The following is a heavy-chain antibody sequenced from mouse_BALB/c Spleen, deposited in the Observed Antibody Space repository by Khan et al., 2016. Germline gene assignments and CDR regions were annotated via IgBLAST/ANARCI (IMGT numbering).Heavy chain of an antibody. CDR3: ESLDYYGSSDY. Sequence: EVKLLESGGGLVQPGGSLKLSCAASGFDFSRYWMSWVRQAPGKGLEWIGEINPDSSTINYTPSLKDKFIISRDNAKHTLYLQRIKVISEETALYNCESLDYYGSSDYWGQGTTLTVSS. D-gene: IGHD1-1*01. V-gene: IGHV4-1*02. CDR1: GFDFSRYW. J-gene: IGHJ2*01. CDR2: INPDSSTI.